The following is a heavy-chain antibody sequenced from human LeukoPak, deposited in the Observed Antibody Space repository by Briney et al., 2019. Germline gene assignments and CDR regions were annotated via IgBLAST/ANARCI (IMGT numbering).Heavy chain of an antibody. D-gene: IGHD1-26*01. J-gene: IGHJ4*02. CDR2: INPNSGGT. CDR3: ARGFIVGATAFID. V-gene: IGHV1-2*02. Sequence: ASVKVSCKASGYTFTGYYMHWVRQAPGPGLEWMGWINPNSGGTNYAQKFQGRVTMTRDTSISTAYMELSRLRSDDTAVYYCARGFIVGATAFIDWGQGTLVTVSS. CDR1: GYTFTGYY.